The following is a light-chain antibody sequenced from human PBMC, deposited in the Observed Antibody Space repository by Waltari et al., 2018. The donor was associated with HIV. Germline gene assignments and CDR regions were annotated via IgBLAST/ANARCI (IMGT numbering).Light chain of an antibody. CDR3: QSYDSSLSGVV. Sequence: QSVLTQPPSVSGAPGQRVTISCTGSSSNIGAGYDVHWYQQLPGTAPKLLIYGNSNRPSGVPDRFPGSKSGTSASLAITGLQAEYEADYYCQSYDSSLSGVVFGGGTKLTVL. CDR2: GNS. CDR1: SSNIGAGYD. V-gene: IGLV1-40*01. J-gene: IGLJ2*01.